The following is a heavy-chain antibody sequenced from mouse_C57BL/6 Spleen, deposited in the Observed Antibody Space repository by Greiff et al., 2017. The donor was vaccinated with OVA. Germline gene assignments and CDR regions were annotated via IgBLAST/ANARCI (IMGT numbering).Heavy chain of an antibody. D-gene: IGHD2-4*01. CDR2: IYPGNSDT. Sequence: VQLQQSGTVLARPGASVKMSCKPSGYTFTSYWMHWVKQRPGQGLEWIGAIYPGNSDTSYNQKFKGKAKLTAVTSASTAYMELSSLTNEDSAVYYCTPIYYDYDFDYWGQGTTLTVSS. J-gene: IGHJ2*01. CDR1: GYTFTSYW. V-gene: IGHV1-5*01. CDR3: TPIYYDYDFDY.